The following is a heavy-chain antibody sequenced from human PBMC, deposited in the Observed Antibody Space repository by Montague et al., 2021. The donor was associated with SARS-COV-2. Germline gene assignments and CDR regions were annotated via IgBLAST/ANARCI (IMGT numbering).Heavy chain of an antibody. Sequence: SLRLSCAASGFTVSSYEMNWVRQAPGKGLEWVSYISSSGSTIYYXDSVKGRFTISRDDAKNSLYLQMNSLRVEDTAVYYCARGASDWLLWGYGMDVWGQGTTVTVSS. D-gene: IGHD3/OR15-3a*01. CDR3: ARGASDWLLWGYGMDV. V-gene: IGHV3-48*03. J-gene: IGHJ6*02. CDR1: GFTVSSYE. CDR2: ISSSGSTI.